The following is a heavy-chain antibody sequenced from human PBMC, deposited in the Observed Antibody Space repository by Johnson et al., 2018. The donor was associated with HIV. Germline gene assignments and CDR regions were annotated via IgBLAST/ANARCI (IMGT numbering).Heavy chain of an antibody. CDR1: GFTFSSYA. D-gene: IGHD3-3*01. J-gene: IGHJ3*02. V-gene: IGHV3-30-3*01. Sequence: QAQLVESGGGVVQPGRSLRLSCAASGFTFSSYAMHWVRQAPGKGLEWVAVISYDGSNKYYADSVKGRFTISRDNSKNTLYLQMNSLRAEDTAVYYCARDGLEVDAVDIWGQGTMVTVSS. CDR2: ISYDGSNK. CDR3: ARDGLEVDAVDI.